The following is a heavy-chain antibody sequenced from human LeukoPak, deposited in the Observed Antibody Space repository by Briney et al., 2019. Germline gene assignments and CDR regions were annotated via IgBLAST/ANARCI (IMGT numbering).Heavy chain of an antibody. V-gene: IGHV1-2*04. J-gene: IGHJ6*02. CDR2: INPNSGGT. D-gene: IGHD6-13*01. CDR3: AREGKSSSPALLYGMDV. Sequence: ASVKVSCKASGYTFTSYGISWVRQAPGQGLEWMGWINPNSGGTNYAQKFQGWVTMTRDTSISTAYMELSRLRSDDTAVYYCAREGKSSSPALLYGMDVWGQGTTVTVSS. CDR1: GYTFTSYG.